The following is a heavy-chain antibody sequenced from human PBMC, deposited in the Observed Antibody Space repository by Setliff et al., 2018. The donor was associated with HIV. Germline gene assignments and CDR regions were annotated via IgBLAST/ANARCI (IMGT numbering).Heavy chain of an antibody. CDR3: ARSPPGIAVAGLLDY. CDR1: GYSISSGYY. V-gene: IGHV4-38-2*02. D-gene: IGHD6-19*01. CDR2: IYHSGST. Sequence: LSLTCTVSGYSISSGYYWGWIRQPPGKGLEWIGSIYHSGSTYYNPSLKSRVTISVDTSKNQFSLKLSSVTAADTAVYYCARSPPGIAVAGLLDYWGQGTLVTVSS. J-gene: IGHJ4*02.